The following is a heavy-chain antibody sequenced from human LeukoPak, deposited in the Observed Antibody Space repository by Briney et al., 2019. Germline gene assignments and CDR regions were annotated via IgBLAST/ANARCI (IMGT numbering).Heavy chain of an antibody. J-gene: IGHJ6*03. D-gene: IGHD6-13*01. CDR3: ARDLTRIAAAGTHYYYMDV. V-gene: IGHV1-69*06. CDR1: GSTFSSYA. CDR2: IIPIFGTT. Sequence: SVKVSCKTSGSTFSSYAISWVRQAPGQGLEWMGGIIPIFGTTNYAQKFQGRVTITADKSTSTAYMELSSLRSEDTAVYYCARDLTRIAAAGTHYYYMDVWGKGTTVTVSS.